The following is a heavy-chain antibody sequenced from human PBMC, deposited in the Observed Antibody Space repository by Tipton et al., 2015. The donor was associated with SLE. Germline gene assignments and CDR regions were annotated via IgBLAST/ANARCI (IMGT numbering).Heavy chain of an antibody. CDR2: VYPGGST. D-gene: IGHD6-19*01. V-gene: IGHV4-61*02. J-gene: IGHJ4*02. Sequence: LRLSCTVSGGSVSNEFHYWSWIRQPAGKGLEWIGRVYPGGSTNYNPSFNSRVTISVDTSKNQFSLKLTSMTAADTAVYYCARHFYNIGWNHFDNWGPGTLVTVSS. CDR3: ARHFYNIGWNHFDN. CDR1: GGSVSNEFHY.